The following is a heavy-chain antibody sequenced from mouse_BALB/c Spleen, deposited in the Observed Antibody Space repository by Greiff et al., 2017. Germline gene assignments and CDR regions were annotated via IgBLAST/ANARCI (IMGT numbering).Heavy chain of an antibody. Sequence: VQLQQSGAELVRPGVSVKISCKGSGYTFTDYAMHWVKQSHAKSLEWIGVISTYYGDASYNQKFKGKATMTVDKSSSTAYMELARLTSEDSAIYYCAATMITTTEGFYAMDYWGQGTSVTVSS. CDR2: ISTYYGDA. D-gene: IGHD2-4*01. CDR1: GYTFTDYA. V-gene: IGHV1S137*01. CDR3: AATMITTTEGFYAMDY. J-gene: IGHJ4*01.